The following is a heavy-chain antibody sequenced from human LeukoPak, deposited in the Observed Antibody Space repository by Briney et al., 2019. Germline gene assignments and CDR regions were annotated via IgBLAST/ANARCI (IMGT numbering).Heavy chain of an antibody. CDR3: ARGTSHWGFDY. Sequence: GASVKVSCKASGGTFSSYAISWVRQAPGQGLEWMGGIIPIFGTANYAQKFQGRVTITADESTSTAYMELRSLRSDDTAVYYCARGTSHWGFDYWGQGTLVTVSS. D-gene: IGHD7-27*01. V-gene: IGHV1-69*13. CDR1: GGTFSSYA. CDR2: IIPIFGTA. J-gene: IGHJ4*02.